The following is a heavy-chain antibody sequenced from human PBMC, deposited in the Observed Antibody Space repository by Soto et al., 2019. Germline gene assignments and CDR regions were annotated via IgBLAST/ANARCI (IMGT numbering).Heavy chain of an antibody. CDR2: ISAHNGNT. CDR1: GYTFTSYG. V-gene: IGHV1-18*01. J-gene: IGHJ4*02. CDR3: ARGRYGDY. D-gene: IGHD1-1*01. Sequence: QVHLVQSGAEVKKPGASVKVSCKASGYTFTSYGITWVRQAPGQGLEWMGWISAHNGNTDYAQKLQGRVIVTRDTSTSTAYMELRSLRSDDTSVYYCARGRYGDYWGQGALVTVSS.